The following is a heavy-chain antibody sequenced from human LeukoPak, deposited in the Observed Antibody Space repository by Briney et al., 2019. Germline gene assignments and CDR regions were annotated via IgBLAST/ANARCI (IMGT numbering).Heavy chain of an antibody. J-gene: IGHJ3*02. CDR2: FDPEDGET. D-gene: IGHD6-13*01. CDR3: AGYSSSWYHAFDI. Sequence: GASVKVSCKVSGYTLTELSMHWVRQATGKGLEWMGGFDPEDGETIYAQRFQGRVTMTEDTSTDTAYMELSSLRSEDTAVYYCAGYSSSWYHAFDIWGQGTMVTVSS. V-gene: IGHV1-24*01. CDR1: GYTLTELS.